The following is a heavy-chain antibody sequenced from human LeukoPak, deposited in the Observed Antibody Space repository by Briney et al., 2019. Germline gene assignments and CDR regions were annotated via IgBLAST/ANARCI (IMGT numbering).Heavy chain of an antibody. CDR2: ISWNSGSI. V-gene: IGHV3-9*01. CDR1: GFTFDDYA. Sequence: GGSLRLSCAASGFTFDDYAMHWVRQAPGKGLEWVSGISWNSGSIGYADSVKGRFTISRDNAKNSLYLQMNNLRAEDTAVYYCARDRCTNGVCYTFAYWGQGTLVTVSS. J-gene: IGHJ4*02. D-gene: IGHD2-8*01. CDR3: ARDRCTNGVCYTFAY.